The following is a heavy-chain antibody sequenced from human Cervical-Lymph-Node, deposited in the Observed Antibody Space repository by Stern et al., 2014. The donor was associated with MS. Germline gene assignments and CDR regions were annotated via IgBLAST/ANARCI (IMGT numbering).Heavy chain of an antibody. D-gene: IGHD6-19*01. CDR3: ARGIAVTGRKAFDI. CDR1: GGSMSTYW. J-gene: IGHJ3*02. V-gene: IGHV4-59*01. Sequence: VQLQESGPGLVKPSETLSLTCTVSGGSMSTYWWSWIRQPPGKGLEWIGYIYYGGSPNYNPSLRSRVTISVDTSKNHFSLKLNSVTTADTAVYYCARGIAVTGRKAFDIWGQGTVVTVSS. CDR2: IYYGGSP.